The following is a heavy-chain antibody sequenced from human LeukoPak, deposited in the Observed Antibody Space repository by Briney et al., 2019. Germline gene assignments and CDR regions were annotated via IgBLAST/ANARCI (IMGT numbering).Heavy chain of an antibody. V-gene: IGHV3-23*01. CDR1: GFTFSSYA. Sequence: PGGSLRLSCAASGFTFSSYAMSWVRQAPGKGLEWVSAISGSGGSTYYADSVKGRFTISRDNSKNTLYLQMNSLRAEDTAVYYCAKDEPQLVYCSGGRCYHGYWGQGTLVTVSS. D-gene: IGHD2-15*01. CDR2: ISGSGGST. J-gene: IGHJ4*02. CDR3: AKDEPQLVYCSGGRCYHGY.